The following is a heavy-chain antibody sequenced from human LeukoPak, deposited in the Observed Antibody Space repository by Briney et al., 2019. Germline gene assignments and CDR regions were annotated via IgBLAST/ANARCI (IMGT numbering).Heavy chain of an antibody. CDR1: GFTFSSYA. D-gene: IGHD6-13*01. V-gene: IGHV3-30-3*01. Sequence: LTGGSLRLSCAASGFTFSSYAMHWVRQAPGKGLEWVAVISYDGSNKYYADSVKGRFTISRDNAKNSLYLHMNSLRADDTAVYYCARVESSSWSVDYWGQGTLVSVSS. CDR2: ISYDGSNK. J-gene: IGHJ4*02. CDR3: ARVESSSWSVDY.